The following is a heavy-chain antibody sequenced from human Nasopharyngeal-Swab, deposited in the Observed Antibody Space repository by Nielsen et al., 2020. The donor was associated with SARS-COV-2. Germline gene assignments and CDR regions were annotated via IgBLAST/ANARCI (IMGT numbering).Heavy chain of an antibody. J-gene: IGHJ4*02. CDR1: GDSITSSNYY. Sequence: SETLSLTCNVSGDSITSSNYYWTWLRQPPGKGLEWIGCTSYSGSTFYNPSLKSRLNISIDTSKSQFSLNLTAVIAADMAVYFCAGEATHHYGSGSYSRFDRWGQGSLVTVSS. CDR3: AGEATHHYGSGSYSRFDR. D-gene: IGHD3-10*01. V-gene: IGHV4-30-4*01. CDR2: TSYSGST.